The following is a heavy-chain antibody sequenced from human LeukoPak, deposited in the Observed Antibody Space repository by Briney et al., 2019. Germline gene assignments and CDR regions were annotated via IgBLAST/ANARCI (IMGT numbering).Heavy chain of an antibody. J-gene: IGHJ4*02. CDR3: ARWVGYSSSPDY. Sequence: ASVKVSYKASGYTFTGFYMHWVRQAPGQGLEWMGWINPHSADTGYAQKFLGRVTMTRDMSISTIYLELTRLTSDDTALYYCARWVGYSSSPDYWGQGTLVTVSS. V-gene: IGHV1-2*02. CDR1: GYTFTGFY. CDR2: INPHSADT. D-gene: IGHD6-13*01.